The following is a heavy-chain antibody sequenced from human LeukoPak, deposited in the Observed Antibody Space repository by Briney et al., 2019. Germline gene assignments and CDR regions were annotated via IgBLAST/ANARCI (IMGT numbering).Heavy chain of an antibody. CDR3: ARYTYVSDYFDY. Sequence: GGSLRLSCAASGFTVSSNYMSWVRQAPGKGLEWVSVIYSGGSAYYADSVKGRFTISRDNSKNTLYLQMNSLRAEDTAVYYCARYTYVSDYFDYWGQGTPVTVSS. CDR2: IYSGGSA. V-gene: IGHV3-53*01. CDR1: GFTVSSNY. D-gene: IGHD5-18*01. J-gene: IGHJ4*02.